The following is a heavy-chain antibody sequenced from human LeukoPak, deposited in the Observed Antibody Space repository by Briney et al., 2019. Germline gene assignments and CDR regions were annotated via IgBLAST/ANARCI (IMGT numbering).Heavy chain of an antibody. CDR3: ASTVVGVLAVAGYFDY. J-gene: IGHJ4*02. D-gene: IGHD6-19*01. V-gene: IGHV4-39*01. CDR2: IYYSGST. Sequence: SETLSLTCTVSGGSISSSSYYWGWIRQPPGKGLEWIGSIYYSGSTYYNPSLKSRVTISVDTSKNQFSLKLSSVTAADTAVYYSASTVVGVLAVAGYFDYWGQGTLVTVSS. CDR1: GGSISSSSYY.